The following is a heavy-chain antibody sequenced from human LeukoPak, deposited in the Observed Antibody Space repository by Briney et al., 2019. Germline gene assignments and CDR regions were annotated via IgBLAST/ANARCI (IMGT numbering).Heavy chain of an antibody. CDR3: ARVSAGGGSEWVDN. CDR2: IYNSGST. V-gene: IGHV4-61*08. D-gene: IGHD1-26*01. J-gene: IGHJ5*02. Sequence: SETLSLTCIVSGASFNTGDYYWNWIRQHPGKGLEWIGYIYNSGSTYYNPSVKSRVTISLATSRTQFSLSLTSVTAADTAVYYCARVSAGGGSEWVDNWGQGTLVTVSS. CDR1: GASFNTGDYY.